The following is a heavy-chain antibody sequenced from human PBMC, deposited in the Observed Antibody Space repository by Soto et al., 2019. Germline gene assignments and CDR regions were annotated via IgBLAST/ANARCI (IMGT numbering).Heavy chain of an antibody. CDR3: ARDRKDMIVVAPDAFDI. CDR2: ISAYNGNT. D-gene: IGHD3-22*01. V-gene: IGHV1-18*01. CDR1: GYTFTSYG. Sequence: GASVKVSCKASGYTFTSYGISWVRQAPGQGLEWMGWISAYNGNTNYAQKLQGRVTMTTDTSTSTAYMELRSLRSDDTAVYYCARDRKDMIVVAPDAFDIWGQGTMVTVSS. J-gene: IGHJ3*02.